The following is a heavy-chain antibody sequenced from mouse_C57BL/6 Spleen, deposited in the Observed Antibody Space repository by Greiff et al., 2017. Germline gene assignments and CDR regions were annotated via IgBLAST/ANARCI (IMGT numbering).Heavy chain of an antibody. CDR3: AGWLTTVSRLAC. D-gene: IGHD1-1*01. Sequence: QVQLQQPGAELVKPGASVKMSCKASGYTFTSYWITWVKQRPGQGLEWIGDIYPGSGSTNYNEKFKSKATLTVDTSSSTAYMQLSSLTSEDSAVXYCAGWLTTVSRLACWGQGTLVTVSA. CDR2: IYPGSGST. J-gene: IGHJ3*01. V-gene: IGHV1-55*01. CDR1: GYTFTSYW.